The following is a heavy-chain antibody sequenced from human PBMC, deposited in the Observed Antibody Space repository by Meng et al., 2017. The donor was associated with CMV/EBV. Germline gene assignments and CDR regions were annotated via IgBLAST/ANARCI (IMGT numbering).Heavy chain of an antibody. J-gene: IGHJ4*02. D-gene: IGHD1-26*01. V-gene: IGHV3-72*01. CDR2: TRNETNSYTT. CDR1: FTFSDHY. Sequence: FTFSDHYMDWVRQSPGKGLEWVGRTRNETNSYTTEYAASVKGRFTNSRDDSKNSLYLQMNSLITEDTAVYYCARVYDSTWEGSFLDYWGQGTLVTVSS. CDR3: ARVYDSTWEGSFLDY.